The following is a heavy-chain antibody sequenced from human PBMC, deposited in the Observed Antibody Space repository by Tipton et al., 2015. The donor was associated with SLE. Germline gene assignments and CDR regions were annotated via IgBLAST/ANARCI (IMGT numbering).Heavy chain of an antibody. CDR3: AREWADDAFDI. Sequence: LRLSCSVSGGFIIGFYWSWIRQPPGKGLEWIGDISYSGSTNYSPSLKSRVTISVDTSKNQFSLKLTSVTAADTAVYFCAREWADDAFDIWGRGTRVTVSS. CDR1: GGFIIGFY. J-gene: IGHJ3*02. CDR2: ISYSGST. V-gene: IGHV4-59*01.